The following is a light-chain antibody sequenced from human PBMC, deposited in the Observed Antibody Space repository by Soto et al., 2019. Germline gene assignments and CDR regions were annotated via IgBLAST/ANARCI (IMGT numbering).Light chain of an antibody. CDR1: QSVTCY. CDR3: QQSYSIPRT. V-gene: IGKV1-39*01. J-gene: IGKJ1*01. Sequence: DIQMTQSPSSLSASVGDRVTITCRASQSVTCYVNWYQQIPGKAPILLIYAAFTLQSGVPSSVSASGSGTDFTLTIRSLQPDDFATYYFQQSYSIPRTFGHGTKLEVK. CDR2: AAF.